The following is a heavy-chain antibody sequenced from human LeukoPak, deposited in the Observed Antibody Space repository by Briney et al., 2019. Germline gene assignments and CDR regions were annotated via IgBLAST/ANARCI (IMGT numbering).Heavy chain of an antibody. V-gene: IGHV1-2*02. Sequence: ASVKVSCKASGYTFTGYYMHWVRQAPGQGLEWMGWINPNSGGTNYAQKFQGRVTMTRDTSISTAYMELSRLRSDDTAVYYCARHSGGATAFDIWGQGTMVTVSS. CDR2: INPNSGGT. D-gene: IGHD6-19*01. CDR3: ARHSGGATAFDI. CDR1: GYTFTGYY. J-gene: IGHJ3*02.